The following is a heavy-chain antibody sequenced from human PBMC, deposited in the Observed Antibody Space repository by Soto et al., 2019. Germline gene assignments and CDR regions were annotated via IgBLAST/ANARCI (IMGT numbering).Heavy chain of an antibody. D-gene: IGHD3-16*02. J-gene: IGHJ5*02. CDR1: GGTFSSYA. CDR3: AREGPNHRLS. Sequence: SVKVSCKASGGTFSSYAISWVRQAPGQGLEWMGGIIPIFGTANYAQKLQGRVTMTTDTSTSTAYMELRSLRSDDTAVYYCAREGPNHRLSWGQGTLVTVSS. CDR2: IIPIFGTA. V-gene: IGHV1-69*05.